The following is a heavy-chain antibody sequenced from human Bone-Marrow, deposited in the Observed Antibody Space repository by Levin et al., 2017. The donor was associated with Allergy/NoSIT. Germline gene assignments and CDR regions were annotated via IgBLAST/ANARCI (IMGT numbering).Heavy chain of an antibody. CDR2: VHNSGRV. CDR1: GASVGSPSYY. D-gene: IGHD5-18*01. Sequence: ESLKISCTVSGASVGSPSYYWSWIRQPPGKGLEWIGYVHNSGRVNYNPSLTSRASLSLDTSNNQFSLRLSSVTAADTALYYCASLNTTMITNPYYYFIDVWGKGTTVTVSS. V-gene: IGHV4-61*01. CDR3: ASLNTTMITNPYYYFIDV. J-gene: IGHJ6*03.